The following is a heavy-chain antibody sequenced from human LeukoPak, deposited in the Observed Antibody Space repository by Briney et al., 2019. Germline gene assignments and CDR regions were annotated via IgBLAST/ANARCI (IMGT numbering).Heavy chain of an antibody. D-gene: IGHD1-1*01. CDR3: ASLGDENWRSEIDY. Sequence: PSETLSLTCTVSGGSISSGDYYWSWIRQPPGKGLEWIGYIYYSGSTYYNPSLKSRVTISVDTSKNQFSLKLSSVTAADTAVYYCASLGDENWRSEIDYWGQGTLVTVSS. CDR1: GGSISSGDYY. J-gene: IGHJ4*02. V-gene: IGHV4-30-4*08. CDR2: IYYSGST.